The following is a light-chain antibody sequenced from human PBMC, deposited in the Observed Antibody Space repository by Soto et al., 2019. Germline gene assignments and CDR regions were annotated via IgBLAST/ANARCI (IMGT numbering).Light chain of an antibody. V-gene: IGKV3-20*01. CDR2: GSF. CDR3: QQYGSPPRT. CDR1: QSVSSSY. J-gene: IGKJ4*01. Sequence: EIVLTQSPGTLSLSPGERATLSCRASQSVSSSYLAWYQQKPGQAPRRRIYGSFSRATVIPDRFSCGESGPHLTITISHLQPEAFDVYYCQQYGSPPRTFGRGTKVDI.